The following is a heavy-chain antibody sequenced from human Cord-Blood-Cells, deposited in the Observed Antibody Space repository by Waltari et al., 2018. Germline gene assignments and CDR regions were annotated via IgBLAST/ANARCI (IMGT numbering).Heavy chain of an antibody. CDR2: INHSGST. Sequence: QVQLQQWGAGLLKPSETLSLTCAVYGGSFSGYYWRWIRQPPGKGLEWIGEINHSGSTNYNPSLKSRVTISVDTSKNQFSLKLSSVTAADTAVYYCARADYDYVWGSYRYGVGYFDYWGQGTLVTVSS. V-gene: IGHV4-34*01. CDR1: GGSFSGYY. D-gene: IGHD3-16*02. J-gene: IGHJ4*02. CDR3: ARADYDYVWGSYRYGVGYFDY.